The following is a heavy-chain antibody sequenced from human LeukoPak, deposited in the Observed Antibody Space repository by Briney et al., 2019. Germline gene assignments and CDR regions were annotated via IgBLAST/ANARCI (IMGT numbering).Heavy chain of an antibody. CDR2: ISGSGGST. V-gene: IGHV3-23*01. D-gene: IGHD1-26*01. J-gene: IGHJ4*02. CDR1: GFTFSSYG. CDR3: AKAVWGELLRGYFDY. Sequence: GGTLRLSCAASGFTFSSYGMSWVRQAPGKGLEWVSAISGSGGSTYYADSVKGRFTISRDNSKNTLYLQMNSLRAEDTAVYYCAKAVWGELLRGYFDYWGQGTLVTVSS.